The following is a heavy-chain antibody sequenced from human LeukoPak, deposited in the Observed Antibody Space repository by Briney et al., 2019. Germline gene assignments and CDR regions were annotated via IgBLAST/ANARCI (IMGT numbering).Heavy chain of an antibody. J-gene: IGHJ4*02. D-gene: IGHD3-9*01. CDR2: IYYSGST. CDR3: ARTGGLRYFDWLFNTIDY. Sequence: SETLSLTCTVSGGSISSSSYYWGWIRQPPGKGLEWIGSIYYSGSTNYNPSLKSRVTISVDTSKNQFSLKLSSVTAADTAVYYCARTGGLRYFDWLFNTIDYWGQGTLVTVSS. V-gene: IGHV4-39*07. CDR1: GGSISSSSYY.